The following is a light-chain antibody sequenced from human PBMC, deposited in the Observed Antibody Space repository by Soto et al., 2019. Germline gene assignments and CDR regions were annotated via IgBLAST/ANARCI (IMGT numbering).Light chain of an antibody. CDR3: QQYDSYPWT. CDR1: QSISTW. V-gene: IGKV1-5*03. CDR2: RAS. J-gene: IGKJ1*01. Sequence: DIQMTQSPSSLSASVGDRVTITCRASQSISTWLAWFQQKPGQAPKLLIYRASSLEGGAPSRFSGSGSGTEFTLTISSLQPDDFATYYCQQYDSYPWTFGQGTKVDIK.